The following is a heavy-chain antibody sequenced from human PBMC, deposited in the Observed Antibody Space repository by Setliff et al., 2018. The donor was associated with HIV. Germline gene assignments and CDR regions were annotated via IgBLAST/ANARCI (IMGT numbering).Heavy chain of an antibody. J-gene: IGHJ4*02. D-gene: IGHD6-19*01. CDR3: ARGVLSNGWDRYYFDY. Sequence: ASVKVSCKASGYTFTNYYINWVRQATGQGLEWMGWMNPNSGNTGYAQKFQGRVTITRNTSTSTAYMELNSLRSGDTAVYYCARGVLSNGWDRYYFDYWGPGTLVTVSS. CDR2: MNPNSGNT. V-gene: IGHV1-8*01. CDR1: GYTFTNYY.